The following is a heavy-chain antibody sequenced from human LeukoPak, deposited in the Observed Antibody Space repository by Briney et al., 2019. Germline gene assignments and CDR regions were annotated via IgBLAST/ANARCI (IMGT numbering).Heavy chain of an antibody. Sequence: GASVKVSCKASGYTFTNYYMHWVRQAPGQGLEWMGIINPSGGSTTYAQKFQGRVTMTRDMSTSTLYMELSSLRSEDTAVYYCARGSLSPRDAFNIWGQGTMVTVSS. V-gene: IGHV1-46*01. J-gene: IGHJ3*02. D-gene: IGHD2/OR15-2a*01. CDR2: INPSGGST. CDR3: ARGSLSPRDAFNI. CDR1: GYTFTNYY.